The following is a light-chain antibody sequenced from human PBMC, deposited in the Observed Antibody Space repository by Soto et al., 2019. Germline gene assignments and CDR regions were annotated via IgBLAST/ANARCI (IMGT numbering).Light chain of an antibody. J-gene: IGKJ1*01. CDR2: GAS. Sequence: DIQMTQSPSSLSASVGDRVTITCRAHQDISYYLAWYQQKQGKVPKLLIYGASTLQSGVPSRFSGSGSGTDFTLTISSLQPEDSATSYSQKYHRAPRTFGQGTKGQI. V-gene: IGKV1-27*01. CDR3: QKYHRAPRT. CDR1: QDISYY.